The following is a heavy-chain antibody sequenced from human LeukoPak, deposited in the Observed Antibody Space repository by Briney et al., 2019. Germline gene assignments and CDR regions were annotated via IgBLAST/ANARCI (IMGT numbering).Heavy chain of an antibody. Sequence: SQTLSLTYAISGDSVSRDGAAWTWIRQSPSRGLEWLGRTYYRSKWHNEYAVSVRGRMAISPDTSKNQFSLHLSSVTPEDTAVYFCARDTLAAADSWGQGALVTVSS. CDR1: GDSVSRDGAA. J-gene: IGHJ4*02. CDR2: TYYRSKWHN. V-gene: IGHV6-1*01. D-gene: IGHD6-25*01. CDR3: ARDTLAAADS.